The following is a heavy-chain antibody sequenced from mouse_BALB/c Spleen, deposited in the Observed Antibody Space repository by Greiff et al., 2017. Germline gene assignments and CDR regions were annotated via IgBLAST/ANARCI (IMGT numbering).Heavy chain of an antibody. D-gene: IGHD2-1*01. CDR3: ARSYYGTYYFDY. CDR2: INPSTGYT. J-gene: IGHJ2*01. Sequence: VQRVESGAELAKPGASVKMSCKASGYTFTSYWMHWVKQRPGQGLEWIGYINPSTGYTEYNQKFKDKATLTADKSSSTAYMQLSSLTSEDSAVYYCARSYYGTYYFDYWGQGTTLTVSS. CDR1: GYTFTSYW. V-gene: IGHV1-7*01.